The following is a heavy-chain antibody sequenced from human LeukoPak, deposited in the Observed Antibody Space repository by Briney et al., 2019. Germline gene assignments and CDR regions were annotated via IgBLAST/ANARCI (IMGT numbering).Heavy chain of an antibody. J-gene: IGHJ4*02. CDR1: GGTFSSYT. D-gene: IGHD3-22*01. CDR3: AIDEGNYYDSSGYPDY. CDR2: IIPILGIA. V-gene: IGHV1-69*02. Sequence: LVPSVKVSCKASGGTFSSYTISWVRQAPGQGLEWMGRIIPILGIANYAQKFQGRVTLTADKSTSTAYMELSSLRSEDTAVYYCAIDEGNYYDSSGYPDYWGQGTLVTVSS.